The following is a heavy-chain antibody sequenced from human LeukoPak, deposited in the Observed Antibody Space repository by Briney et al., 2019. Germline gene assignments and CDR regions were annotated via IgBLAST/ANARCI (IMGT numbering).Heavy chain of an antibody. Sequence: GGSLRLSCAASGFTFRSYGMSWVRQAPGKGLEWVSAISGSGGSTYYADSVKGRFTISRDNSKNTLYLQMNSLRAEDTAVYYCAKDPSGWYGEGAFDIWGQGTMVTVSS. V-gene: IGHV3-23*01. CDR1: GFTFRSYG. CDR2: ISGSGGST. CDR3: AKDPSGWYGEGAFDI. D-gene: IGHD6-19*01. J-gene: IGHJ3*02.